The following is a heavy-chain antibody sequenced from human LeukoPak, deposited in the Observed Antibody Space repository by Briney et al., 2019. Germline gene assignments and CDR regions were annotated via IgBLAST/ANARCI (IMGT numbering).Heavy chain of an antibody. V-gene: IGHV1-2*02. CDR1: GYPFSTYS. J-gene: IGHJ6*03. Sequence: ASVKVSCKAAGYPFSTYSMHWVRQAPGQGLEWMGWINPNSGGTNYAQKFQGRVTMTRDTSISTASMELSRLRSGDTAVYYCARESTLHNYGGKYMDVWGKGTTVTVSS. CDR2: INPNSGGT. CDR3: ARESTLHNYGGKYMDV. D-gene: IGHD4-17*01.